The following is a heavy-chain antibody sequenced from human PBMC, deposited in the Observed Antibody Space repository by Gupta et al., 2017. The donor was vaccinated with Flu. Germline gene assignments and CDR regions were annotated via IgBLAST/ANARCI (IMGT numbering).Heavy chain of an antibody. CDR2: IKQDGSEK. CDR3: ARVRAIKKYNWFDP. J-gene: IGHJ5*02. CDR1: SSYW. V-gene: IGHV3-7*01. Sequence: SSYWMSWVRQAPGKGLEWVANIKQDGSEKYYVDSVKGRFTISRDNAKNSLYLQMNSLRAEDTAVYYCARVRAIKKYNWFDPWGQGTLVTVSS.